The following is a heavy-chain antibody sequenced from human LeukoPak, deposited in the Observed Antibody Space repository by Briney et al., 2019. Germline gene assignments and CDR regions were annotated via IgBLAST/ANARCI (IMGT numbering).Heavy chain of an antibody. D-gene: IGHD6-13*01. J-gene: IGHJ6*03. CDR3: TRLAGIAAADNMDV. CDR2: IRSKANSYAT. V-gene: IGHV3-73*01. CDR1: GFTFSGSA. Sequence: GSLRLSCAASGFTFSGSAMHWVRQASGKGLEWVGRIRSKANSYATAYAASVKGRFTISRDDSKTTAYLQMNSLKTEDTAVYYCTRLAGIAAADNMDVWGKGTTVTVSS.